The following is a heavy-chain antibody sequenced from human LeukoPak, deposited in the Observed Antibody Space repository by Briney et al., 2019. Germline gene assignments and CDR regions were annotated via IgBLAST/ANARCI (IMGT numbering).Heavy chain of an antibody. D-gene: IGHD6-19*01. CDR2: INPNSGGT. CDR3: ARPSGWYGDFDY. Sequence: GASVKVSCKVSGYTLTGYYMHWVRQAPGQGLEWMGWINPNSGGTNYAQKFQGRVTMTRDTSISTAYMEVSRLNSDDTAVYYCARPSGWYGDFDYWGQGTLVTVSS. CDR1: GYTLTGYY. J-gene: IGHJ4*02. V-gene: IGHV1-2*02.